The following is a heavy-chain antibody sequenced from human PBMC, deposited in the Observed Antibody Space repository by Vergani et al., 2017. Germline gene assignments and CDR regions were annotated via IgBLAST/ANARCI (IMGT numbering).Heavy chain of an antibody. J-gene: IGHJ6*02. D-gene: IGHD4-17*01. V-gene: IGHV3-30*02. Sequence: QEQLLQSGGGVVQPGGSLRLSCIGSGYTFGHFDMNWVRQAPGKGLAWVAFMRYDGSNPQYIDSVKGRFTISRDNSKDTLFLEMNGLRPEDTGTYFCAKKRCRLYYYGVDGWVRGTTITVPS. CDR3: AKKRCRLYYYGVDG. CDR1: GYTFGHFD. CDR2: MRYDGSNP.